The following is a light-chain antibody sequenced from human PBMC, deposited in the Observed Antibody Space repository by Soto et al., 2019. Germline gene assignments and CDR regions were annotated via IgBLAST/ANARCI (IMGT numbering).Light chain of an antibody. CDR1: SSDVGRYTY. V-gene: IGLV2-14*01. Sequence: QSVLTQPASVSGSPGQSITISCAGTSSDVGRYTYVSWYQQHPGKAPKLIIYDVYNRPPGVSTRFSGSKSGNTASLTISGLQAEVEADYYRTSYTSTSTPYVFGGGTMSPS. J-gene: IGLJ1*01. CDR2: DVY. CDR3: TSYTSTSTPYV.